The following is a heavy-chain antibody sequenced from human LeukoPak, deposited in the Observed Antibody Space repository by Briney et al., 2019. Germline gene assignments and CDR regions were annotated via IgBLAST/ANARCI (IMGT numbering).Heavy chain of an antibody. CDR2: IYRSGSS. J-gene: IGHJ5*02. V-gene: IGHV4-61*02. Sequence: SETLSLTCTVSGGSISSGSYYWNWIRQPAWKGLEWIGRIYRSGSSNYNPSLKSRVTVSVDTSKNQFSLKLSSVTAADMAVYYCAREGLNMVRGVIPKEAWGWFDPWGQGTLVTVSS. CDR3: AREGLNMVRGVIPKEAWGWFDP. CDR1: GGSISSGSYY. D-gene: IGHD3-10*01.